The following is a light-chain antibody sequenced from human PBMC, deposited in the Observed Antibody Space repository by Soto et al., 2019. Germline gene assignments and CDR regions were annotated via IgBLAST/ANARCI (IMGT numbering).Light chain of an antibody. Sequence: EIVMTQSPATLSVSPGERATLSCRASQSVSSNLAWYQQKPGQAPRLLIYGASTRATGIPARFSGSGSGTEFTLTISSLQSEDFAVYYCQQYNNWPGGTFGQGTEVEIK. CDR3: QQYNNWPGGT. CDR1: QSVSSN. CDR2: GAS. J-gene: IGKJ1*01. V-gene: IGKV3-15*01.